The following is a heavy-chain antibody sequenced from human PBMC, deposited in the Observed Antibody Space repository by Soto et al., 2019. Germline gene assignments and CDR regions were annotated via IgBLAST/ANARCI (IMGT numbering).Heavy chain of an antibody. J-gene: IGHJ5*02. CDR1: GGSISSSRTY. V-gene: IGHV4-39*01. D-gene: IGHD2-2*01. CDR3: GRQHKTADRDSWFDP. Sequence: QLQLQESGPGLVQASASLSLTCNVSGGSISSSRTYWAWIRQPQGKGLEWITNISYSGSTYYNPSLQSRVTVSVDTSKTQFSLKLSSVTAADTAVYYCGRQHKTADRDSWFDPWGQGTLVTVSS. CDR2: ISYSGST.